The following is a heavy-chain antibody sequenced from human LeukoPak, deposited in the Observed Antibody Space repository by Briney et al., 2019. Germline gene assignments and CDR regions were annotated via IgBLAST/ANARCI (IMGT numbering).Heavy chain of an antibody. Sequence: GASVKVSCKASGGTFSSYAISWVRQAPGQGLEWMGGIIPIFGTANYAQKFQGRVTITADESTSTAYMELSSLRSEDTAVYYCARDSYCSSTSSPSRLVLAQCFDHWGQGTLVTVSS. CDR1: GGTFSSYA. V-gene: IGHV1-69*13. J-gene: IGHJ4*02. D-gene: IGHD2-2*01. CDR2: IIPIFGTA. CDR3: ARDSYCSSTSSPSRLVLAQCFDH.